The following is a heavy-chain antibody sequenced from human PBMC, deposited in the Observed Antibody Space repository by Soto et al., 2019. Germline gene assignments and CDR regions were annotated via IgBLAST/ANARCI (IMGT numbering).Heavy chain of an antibody. J-gene: IGHJ4*02. V-gene: IGHV1-69*02. CDR3: ARRSDYGDLHFDY. D-gene: IGHD4-17*01. CDR1: GGTFSSYT. CDR2: IIPILGIA. Sequence: ASVKVSCKASGGTFSSYTISWVRQAPGQGLEWMGRIIPILGIANYAQKFQGRVTITADKSTSTAYMELSSLRSEDTAVYYCARRSDYGDLHFDYWGQGTLVTVSS.